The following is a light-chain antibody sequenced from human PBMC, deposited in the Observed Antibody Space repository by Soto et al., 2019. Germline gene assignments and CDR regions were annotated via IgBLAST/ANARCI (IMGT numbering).Light chain of an antibody. Sequence: IQLTQSPSSLSASVGDRVTITCRASQGISSYLAWYQQKPGKAPKLLFYAASTLQSGVPSRFSGSGSGTDFTLTISSLQPEDFATYYCQQLNSYLTFGPGTKVDIK. V-gene: IGKV1-9*01. CDR1: QGISSY. CDR2: AAS. CDR3: QQLNSYLT. J-gene: IGKJ3*01.